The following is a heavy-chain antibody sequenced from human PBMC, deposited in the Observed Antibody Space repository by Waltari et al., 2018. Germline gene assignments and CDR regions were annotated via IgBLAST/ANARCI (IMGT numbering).Heavy chain of an antibody. CDR3: ARDGSSGFFDY. CDR2: IYYCGST. V-gene: IGHV4-39*07. CDR1: GGSISSSSYY. J-gene: IGHJ4*02. Sequence: QLQLQESGPGLVKPSETLSLTCTVSGGSISSSSYYWGWIRQPPGKGLGWIGSIYYCGSTYCNPSLKSRVTISVDTSKNQFSLKLSSVTAADTAVYYCARDGSSGFFDYWGQGTLVTVSS. D-gene: IGHD6-19*01.